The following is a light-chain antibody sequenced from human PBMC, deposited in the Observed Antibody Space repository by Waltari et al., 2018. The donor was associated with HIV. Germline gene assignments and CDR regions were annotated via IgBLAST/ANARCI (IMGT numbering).Light chain of an antibody. J-gene: IGLJ1*01. CDR2: VND. V-gene: IGLV1-40*01. CDR3: ESYVSSVSGYV. Sequence: QSVLTQPPSVSGAPGQRVTISCTRSSSNIGAGYDVQWYPQRPGTTPTLLIYVNDNRPSGVPDRFSGSRSGTTASLAITGLLVEDEGDYYCESYVSSVSGYVFGAGTKVTVL. CDR1: SSNIGAGYD.